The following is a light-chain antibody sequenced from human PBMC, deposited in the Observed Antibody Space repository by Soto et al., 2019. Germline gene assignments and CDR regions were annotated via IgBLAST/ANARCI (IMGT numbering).Light chain of an antibody. CDR1: ESVASNY. J-gene: IGKJ1*01. CDR2: GAS. CDR3: HQYGSSPWT. Sequence: EIVVTQSPGTLSFSPGERATLSCRASESVASNYLAWYQHKPGQAPRLLFFGASNRATGIPDRFSGSGSGTDFTLTISRLEPEDFAVYYCHQYGSSPWTLGQGTKVDIK. V-gene: IGKV3-20*01.